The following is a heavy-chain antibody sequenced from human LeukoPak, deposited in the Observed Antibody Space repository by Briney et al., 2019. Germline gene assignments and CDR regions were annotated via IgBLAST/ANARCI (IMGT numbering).Heavy chain of an antibody. D-gene: IGHD2-21*01. CDR1: GDSVSRNNAG. CDR2: TYYRSKWYN. J-gene: IGHJ4*02. CDR3: ARHIYYFDS. Sequence: SQTLSLTCAISGDSVSRNNAGWSWIRQSPSRGLEWLGRTYYRSKWYNDYAVFVKSRITINPDTSKNQFSLQLNSVTPEDTAVYYCARHIYYFDSWGQGTLVTVSS. V-gene: IGHV6-1*01.